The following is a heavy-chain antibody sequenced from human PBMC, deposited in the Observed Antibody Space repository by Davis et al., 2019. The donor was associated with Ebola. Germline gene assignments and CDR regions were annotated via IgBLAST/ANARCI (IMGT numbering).Heavy chain of an antibody. CDR3: AHRRVGDSGRYCSGGSCARGGIDY. V-gene: IGHV2-70*12. Sequence: SGPTLVKPTQTLTLTCTFSGFSLSTSGMCVSWIRQPPGKALEWLALIDWDDDKYYSPSLKSRLTITKDTSKNQVVLTMTNMDPVDTATYYCAHRRVGDSGRYCSGGSCARGGIDYWGQGTLVTVTS. J-gene: IGHJ4*02. CDR2: IDWDDDK. D-gene: IGHD2-15*01. CDR1: GFSLSTSGMC.